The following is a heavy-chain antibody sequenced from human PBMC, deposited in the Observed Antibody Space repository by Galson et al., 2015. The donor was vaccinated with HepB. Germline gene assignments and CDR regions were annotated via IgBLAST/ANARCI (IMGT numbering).Heavy chain of an antibody. Sequence: SLRLSCAASGFTFSSYWMSWVRQAPGKGLEWVANIKQDGSEKYYVDSVKGRFTTSRDNAKNSLYLQMNSLRAEDTAVFYCARGNSGTYGRYMDVWGKGTTVTVSS. V-gene: IGHV3-7*03. D-gene: IGHD1-26*01. CDR3: ARGNSGTYGRYMDV. CDR2: IKQDGSEK. CDR1: GFTFSSYW. J-gene: IGHJ6*03.